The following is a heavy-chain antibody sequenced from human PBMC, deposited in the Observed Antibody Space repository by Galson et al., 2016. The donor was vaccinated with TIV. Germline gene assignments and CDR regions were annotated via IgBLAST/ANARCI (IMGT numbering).Heavy chain of an antibody. CDR1: GDSIVTKSFY. Sequence: ETLSLTCIVSGDSIVTKSFYWVWIRQPPGKGLEWIASVYDDGNAYYNPSLKSRVTISPDTSNNQFFLRLNSVTAADRAVYFCARHEGGAFDIWGQGTMVTVSS. J-gene: IGHJ3*02. CDR3: ARHEGGAFDI. V-gene: IGHV4-39*07. CDR2: VYDDGNA.